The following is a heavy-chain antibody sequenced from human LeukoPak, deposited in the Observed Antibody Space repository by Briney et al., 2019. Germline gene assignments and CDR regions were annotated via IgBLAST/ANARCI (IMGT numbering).Heavy chain of an antibody. J-gene: IGHJ4*02. V-gene: IGHV1-58*02. CDR1: GFAFTSSA. D-gene: IGHD3-16*01. CDR2: IVVGSGNT. CDR3: AADDQQLIP. Sequence: SVKVSCKASGFAFTSSAMQWVRQARGQRLEWIGWIVVGSGNTNYAQKFQERVTFTRDMSTSTAYMELSSLRSDDTAVYYCAADDQQLIPWGQGTLVTVSS.